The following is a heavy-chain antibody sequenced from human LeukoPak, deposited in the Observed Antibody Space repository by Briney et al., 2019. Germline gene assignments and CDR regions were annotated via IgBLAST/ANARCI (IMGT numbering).Heavy chain of an antibody. Sequence: ASVKVSCKASGYTFTGYYMHWVRQAPGQGLEWMGWINPNSGGTNYAQKFQGRVTMTRDTSISTAYMELSRLRSDDTAVYYCAREEEMRCSSTSCYVPHDAFDIWGQGTMVTVSS. V-gene: IGHV1-2*02. CDR1: GYTFTGYY. CDR3: AREEEMRCSSTSCYVPHDAFDI. D-gene: IGHD2-2*01. J-gene: IGHJ3*02. CDR2: INPNSGGT.